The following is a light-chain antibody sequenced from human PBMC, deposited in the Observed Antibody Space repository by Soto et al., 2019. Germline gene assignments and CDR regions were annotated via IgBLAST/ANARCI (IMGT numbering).Light chain of an antibody. Sequence: DIQMTQSPSSVCASVGDRVTITCRASQGISSWLAWYQQKPGKAPKLLIYAASSLQSGVPSRFSGSGAGTDFTRTISSLQPEDVESDYCLQDYGDSWTFGQGTKVDI. CDR2: AAS. CDR1: QGISSW. CDR3: LQDYGDSWT. J-gene: IGKJ1*01. V-gene: IGKV1D-12*01.